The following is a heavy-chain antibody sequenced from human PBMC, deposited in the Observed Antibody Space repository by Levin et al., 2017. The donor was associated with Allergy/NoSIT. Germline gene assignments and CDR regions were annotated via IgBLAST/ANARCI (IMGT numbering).Heavy chain of an antibody. CDR3: AREYMFVADFVWGSYRRDAFDM. Sequence: GGSLRLSCAASGFTFDKYWMTWVRQTPGKGLEWVANIKQDGSERYYVDSVKGRFSISRDNAENSLYLQMDGLRAEDTAVYYCAREYMFVADFVWGSYRRDAFDMWGQGTMVTVSS. CDR1: GFTFDKYW. D-gene: IGHD3-16*02. V-gene: IGHV3-7*01. CDR2: IKQDGSER. J-gene: IGHJ3*02.